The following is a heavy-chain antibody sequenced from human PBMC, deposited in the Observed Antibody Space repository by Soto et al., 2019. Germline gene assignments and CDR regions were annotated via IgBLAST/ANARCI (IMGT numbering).Heavy chain of an antibody. CDR3: VRTRLVVAAATRVDY. V-gene: IGHV3-74*01. CDR1: GFTFSSYW. Sequence: EVQLVESGGGLVQPGGSMRLSCADSGFTFSSYWMHWVHQAPGKGLVWVSRINSDGSSTSYADSVKGRFTISRDNAKNTLYLLMNSLRAEDTAVYYCVRTRLVVAAATRVDYWGQGTLVTVSS. D-gene: IGHD2-15*01. CDR2: INSDGSST. J-gene: IGHJ4*02.